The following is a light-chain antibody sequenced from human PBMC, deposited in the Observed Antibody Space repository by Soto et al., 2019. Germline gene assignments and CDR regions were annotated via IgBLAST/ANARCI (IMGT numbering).Light chain of an antibody. V-gene: IGKV3-15*01. CDR3: QQYNNWWT. CDR2: GAS. J-gene: IGKJ1*01. Sequence: EIVMTQSPTTLSVSPGERATLSCRASQSISNNLAWYHQRPGQAPRLLIYGASTRATGIPARFSGSGSGTEFTLTISSLQSEDFAVYYCQQYNNWWTFGQGTRVEIK. CDR1: QSISNN.